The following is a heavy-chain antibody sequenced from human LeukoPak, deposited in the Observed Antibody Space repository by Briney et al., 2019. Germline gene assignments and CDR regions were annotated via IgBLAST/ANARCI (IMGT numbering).Heavy chain of an antibody. D-gene: IGHD5-18*01. CDR3: ARHRYSYGYAT. CDR1: GYSFTSYW. Sequence: GESLKISCKGSGYSFTSYWIGWVRQMPGKGLEWMGIIYPGESDTRYSPSFQGQVTLSADKSISTAYLQWSSLKASDTAMYYCARHRYSYGYATWGQGTLVTVSS. V-gene: IGHV5-51*01. J-gene: IGHJ5*02. CDR2: IYPGESDT.